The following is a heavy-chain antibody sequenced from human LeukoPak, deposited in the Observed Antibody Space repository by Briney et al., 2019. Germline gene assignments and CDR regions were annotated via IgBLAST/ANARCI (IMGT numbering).Heavy chain of an antibody. CDR2: IHYSGST. Sequence: PSETLSLTCTVSGGSISSYYWSWIRQSPGKGLEWIGYIHYSGSTNYNPSLKSRVTISVDTSKNQFSLKLSSVTAADTAVYHCARDASCSSTSCHWYFDLWGRGTLVTVSS. CDR1: GGSISSYY. J-gene: IGHJ2*01. D-gene: IGHD2-2*01. V-gene: IGHV4-59*01. CDR3: ARDASCSSTSCHWYFDL.